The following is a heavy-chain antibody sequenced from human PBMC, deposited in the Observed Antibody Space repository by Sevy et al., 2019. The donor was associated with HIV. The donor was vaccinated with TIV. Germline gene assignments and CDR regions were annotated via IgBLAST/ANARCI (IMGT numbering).Heavy chain of an antibody. Sequence: GGCLRLSCAAYEFTFSSHAVSWVRQAPGKGLEWVSAISGNGENTHYADSVRGRFTISRDNFKNTLYLQMNSLRAEDTALYYCARDGRGISAFDIWGQGTMVTVSS. CDR1: EFTFSSHA. V-gene: IGHV3-23*01. CDR2: ISGNGENT. D-gene: IGHD3-3*02. CDR3: ARDGRGISAFDI. J-gene: IGHJ3*02.